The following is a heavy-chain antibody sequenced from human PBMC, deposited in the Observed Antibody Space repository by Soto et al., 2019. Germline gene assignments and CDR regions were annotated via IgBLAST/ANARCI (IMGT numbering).Heavy chain of an antibody. CDR1: GGTFGRYA. CDR2: IIPMFGAT. CDR3: AIVGYCAGASCY. Sequence: GASVKVSCKASGGTFGRYAISWVRQAPGQGLEWMGQIIPMFGATNYAQKFQGRVTIIADKSTSTAYMELSSLKSDDTAVYYCAIVGYCAGASCYWGQGTLVTVSS. D-gene: IGHD2-8*02. V-gene: IGHV1-69*06. J-gene: IGHJ4*02.